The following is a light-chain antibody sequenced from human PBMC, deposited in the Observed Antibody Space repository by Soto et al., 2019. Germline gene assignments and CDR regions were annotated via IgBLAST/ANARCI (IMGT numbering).Light chain of an antibody. CDR3: QSYDSSNQV. CDR1: SGSIASNY. J-gene: IGLJ2*01. V-gene: IGLV6-57*01. CDR2: EDN. Sequence: NFMLTQPHSVSESPGKTVTISCTRSSGSIASNYVQWYQQRPGSSPTTVIYEDNQRPSAVPDRFSGSIDSSSNSASLTISGLKSEDEADYYFQSYDSSNQVFGGGTKRTVL.